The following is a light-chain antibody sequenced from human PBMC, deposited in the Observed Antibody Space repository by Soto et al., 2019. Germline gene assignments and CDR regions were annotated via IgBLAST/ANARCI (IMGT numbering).Light chain of an antibody. Sequence: QSALTQPRSVSGSPGQSVTISCTGTSSDVGGYNYVSWYQQHPGKAPKLMIYDVSKRPSGVPDRFSDSKSGNTASLTISGLQAEDEADYHCCSYPGSSFWVFGGGTKLTVL. CDR3: CSYPGSSFWV. CDR1: SSDVGGYNY. J-gene: IGLJ3*02. V-gene: IGLV2-11*02. CDR2: DVS.